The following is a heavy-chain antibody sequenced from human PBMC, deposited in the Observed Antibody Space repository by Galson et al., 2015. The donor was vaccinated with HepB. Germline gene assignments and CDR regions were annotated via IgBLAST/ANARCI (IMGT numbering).Heavy chain of an antibody. J-gene: IGHJ4*02. D-gene: IGHD6-13*01. CDR3: ARFAGGGYSTSWYRSGFDY. CDR1: GFTFSGYW. V-gene: IGHV3-7*05. Sequence: SLRLSCAAAGFTFSGYWMTWVRQAPGKGLEWVANIKEDESEKYYVDSVKGRFTISRDNAKNSLYLQLNSLRAEDTAVYFCARFAGGGYSTSWYRSGFDYCGQGTLVIASS. CDR2: IKEDESEK.